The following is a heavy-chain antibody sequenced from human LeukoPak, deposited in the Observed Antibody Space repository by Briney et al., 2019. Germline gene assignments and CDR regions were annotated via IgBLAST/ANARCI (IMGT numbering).Heavy chain of an antibody. CDR1: GYSFVSYW. Sequence: GESLKISCKGSGYSFVSYWIGWVRQMPGEGLEWMGIIYPGDSDTRYSPSFQSQVTISADKSISTAYLQWSSLKASDTAMYYCARPAPGYCSSTSCYFAFDIWGQGTMVTVSS. D-gene: IGHD2-2*03. V-gene: IGHV5-51*01. J-gene: IGHJ3*02. CDR2: IYPGDSDT. CDR3: ARPAPGYCSSTSCYFAFDI.